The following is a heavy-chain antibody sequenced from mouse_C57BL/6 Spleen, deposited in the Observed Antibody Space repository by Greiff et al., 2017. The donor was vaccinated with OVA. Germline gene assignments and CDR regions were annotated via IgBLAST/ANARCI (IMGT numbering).Heavy chain of an antibody. J-gene: IGHJ2*01. CDR3: ARMGGTTVVADYFDY. D-gene: IGHD1-1*01. V-gene: IGHV1-53*01. CDR2: INPSNGGT. Sequence: QVQLKQPGTELVKPGASVKLSCKASGYTFTSYWMHWVKQRPGQGLEWIGNINPSNGGTNYNEKFKSKATLTVDKSSSTAYMQLSSLTSEDSAVYYCARMGGTTVVADYFDYWGQGTTLTVSS. CDR1: GYTFTSYW.